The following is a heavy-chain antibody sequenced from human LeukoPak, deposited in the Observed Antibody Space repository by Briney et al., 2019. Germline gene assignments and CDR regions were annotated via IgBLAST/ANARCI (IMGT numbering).Heavy chain of an antibody. V-gene: IGHV3-23*01. CDR3: AKASYYYDSSGYYNVDY. J-gene: IGHJ4*02. CDR1: GFTFSSYA. Sequence: PGGSLRLSCAASGFTFSSYAMSWVRQAPGKGLEWVSAISGSGGSTYYADSVKGRFTISRDNSKNTLYLQMNSLRAEDTAVYYCAKASYYYDSSGYYNVDYWGQGTLVTVSS. CDR2: ISGSGGST. D-gene: IGHD3-22*01.